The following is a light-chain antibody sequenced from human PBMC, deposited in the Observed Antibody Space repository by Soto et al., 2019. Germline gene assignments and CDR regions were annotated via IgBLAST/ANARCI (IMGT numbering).Light chain of an antibody. V-gene: IGKV3-20*01. J-gene: IGKJ1*01. CDR3: QHDVGSPWG. CDR1: QSFSSSY. CDR2: AAS. Sequence: VLRRCPRTLALSLEERADVSRGGRQSFSSSYLAWYQQKPGQAPRLLIYAASSRATGIPDRFSGSVSGTDCSPTITILQPEDFAVYYCQHDVGSPWGVGQGTKVEIK.